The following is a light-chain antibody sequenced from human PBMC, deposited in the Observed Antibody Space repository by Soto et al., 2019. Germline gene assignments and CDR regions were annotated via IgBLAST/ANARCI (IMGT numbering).Light chain of an antibody. V-gene: IGLV1-44*01. J-gene: IGLJ1*01. CDR2: SND. Sequence: QSVLTQPPSAPGTPGQRVTISCSGSSSNIGSNYVNWYQQLPGAAPRLLIFSNDQRPSGVPDRFSGSKSATSASLAISGLQSEDETEYYCAAWDDSLNADVFGTGTKLTVL. CDR3: AAWDDSLNADV. CDR1: SSNIGSNY.